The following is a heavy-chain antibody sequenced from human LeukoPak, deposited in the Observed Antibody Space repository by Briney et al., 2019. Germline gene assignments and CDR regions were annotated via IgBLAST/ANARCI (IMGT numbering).Heavy chain of an antibody. D-gene: IGHD1-26*01. CDR2: INPNNGGT. CDR3: TRESGSYHGNDY. Sequence: ASVKVSCKASGYTFSNYYMHRVRQAPGQGLEWMGRINPNNGGTNYAQKFQGRVTMTGDTSISTAYMELSSLRSDDTAVYYCTRESGSYHGNDYWGQGTLVTVSS. V-gene: IGHV1-2*06. CDR1: GYTFSNYY. J-gene: IGHJ4*02.